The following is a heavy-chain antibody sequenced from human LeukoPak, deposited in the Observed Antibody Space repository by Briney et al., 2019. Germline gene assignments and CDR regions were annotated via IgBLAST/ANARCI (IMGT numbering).Heavy chain of an antibody. CDR1: GFTFSSYQ. Sequence: PGGSLRLSCAASGFTFSSYQMNWVRQAPGNGLEWVSYISSSGSTIYYADSVKGRFTISRDNAKNSLYLQMNSLRAEDTAVYYCASTYYDILTGYHRPYYFDYWGQGTLVTVSS. D-gene: IGHD3-9*01. CDR3: ASTYYDILTGYHRPYYFDY. V-gene: IGHV3-48*03. J-gene: IGHJ4*02. CDR2: ISSSGSTI.